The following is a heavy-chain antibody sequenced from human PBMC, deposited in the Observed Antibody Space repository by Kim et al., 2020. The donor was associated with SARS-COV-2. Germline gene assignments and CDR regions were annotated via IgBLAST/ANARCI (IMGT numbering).Heavy chain of an antibody. Sequence: TDGGKTDYAAPVKGRFTISRDDSKNTLYLQMNSLKTEDTAVYYCTTNSETWGQGTLVTVSS. V-gene: IGHV3-15*01. J-gene: IGHJ5*02. D-gene: IGHD1-7*01. CDR3: TTNSET. CDR2: TDGGKT.